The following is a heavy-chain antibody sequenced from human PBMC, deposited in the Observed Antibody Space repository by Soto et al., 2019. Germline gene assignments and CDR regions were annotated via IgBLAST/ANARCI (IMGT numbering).Heavy chain of an antibody. Sequence: QSQTLSLTCAISGDSVSSNSAAWNWIRQSPSRGLEWLGRTYYRSKWYNDYAVSVKSRITINPDTSKNQFSLQLNSVTPEDTAVYYCARAQGYCTNGVCDFDYWGQGTLVTVSS. J-gene: IGHJ4*02. CDR3: ARAQGYCTNGVCDFDY. CDR2: TYYRSKWYN. D-gene: IGHD2-8*01. CDR1: GDSVSSNSAA. V-gene: IGHV6-1*01.